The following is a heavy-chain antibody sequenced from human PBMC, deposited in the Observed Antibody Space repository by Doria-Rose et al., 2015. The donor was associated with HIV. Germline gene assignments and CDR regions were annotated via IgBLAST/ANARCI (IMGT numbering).Heavy chain of an antibody. D-gene: IGHD6-13*01. CDR2: IFSYDER. CDR1: GVSLSSPGMG. CDR3: ARIKSSRWYHKYYFGF. Sequence: QVQLVQSGPVLVKPTETLTLTCTVSGVSLSSPGMGVSWIRQPPGKALEWLANIFSYDERSYNTSLKSRLTISRGTSKSQEFITMTDMDPGDTATYYCARIKSSRWYHKYYFGFWGQGTLVIVSA. V-gene: IGHV2-26*01. J-gene: IGHJ4*02.